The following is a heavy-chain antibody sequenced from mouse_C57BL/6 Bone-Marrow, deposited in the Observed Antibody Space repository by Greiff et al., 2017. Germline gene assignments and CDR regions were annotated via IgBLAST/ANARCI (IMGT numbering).Heavy chain of an antibody. V-gene: IGHV1-81*01. CDR1: GYTFTSYG. D-gene: IGHD1-1*01. Sequence: LEESGAELARPGASVKLSCKASGYTFTSYGISWVKQRTGQGLEWIGEIYPRSGNTYYNEKFKGKATLTADKSSSTAYMELRSLTSEASAVYFCAGYGSSSFAYWGQGTLVTVSA. CDR2: IYPRSGNT. CDR3: AGYGSSSFAY. J-gene: IGHJ3*01.